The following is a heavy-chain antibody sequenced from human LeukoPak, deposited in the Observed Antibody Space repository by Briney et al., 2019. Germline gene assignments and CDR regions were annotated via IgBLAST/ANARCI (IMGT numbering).Heavy chain of an antibody. CDR2: ISSSSSYI. V-gene: IGHV3-21*01. D-gene: IGHD2-15*01. Sequence: GRSLRLSCAASGFTFSSYSMNWVRQAPGKGLEWVSSISSSSSYIYYADSVKGRFTISRDNAKNSLYLQMNSLRAEDTAVYYCARGMVVAATGFDYWGQGTLVTVSS. J-gene: IGHJ4*02. CDR1: GFTFSSYS. CDR3: ARGMVVAATGFDY.